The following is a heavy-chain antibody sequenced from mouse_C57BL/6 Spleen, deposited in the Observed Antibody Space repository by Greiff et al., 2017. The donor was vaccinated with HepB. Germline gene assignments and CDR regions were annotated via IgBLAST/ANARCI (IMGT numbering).Heavy chain of an antibody. J-gene: IGHJ4*01. CDR2: IDPSDSYT. D-gene: IGHD4-1*01. CDR3: VRNWDGAMDY. Sequence: QVRLQQPGAELVMPGASVKLSCKASGYTFTSYWMHWVKQRPGQGLEWIGEIDPSDSYTNYNQKFKGKSTLTVDKSSSTAYMQLSSLTSEDSAVYYCVRNWDGAMDYWGQGTSVTVSS. V-gene: IGHV1-69*01. CDR1: GYTFTSYW.